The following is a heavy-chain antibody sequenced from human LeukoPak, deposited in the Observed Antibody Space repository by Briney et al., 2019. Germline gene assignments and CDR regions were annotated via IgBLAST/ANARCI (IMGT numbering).Heavy chain of an antibody. CDR1: GGSISSYY. J-gene: IGHJ4*02. CDR2: IYYSGST. D-gene: IGHD5-12*01. Sequence: SETLSLTCTVSGGSISSYYWSWIRQPPGKGLEWIGYIYYSGSTNYNPSLKSRVTISVDTSKNQFSLKLSSVTAADTAVYYCARDLRGVAGYDWGFWGQGILVTVSS. V-gene: IGHV4-59*01. CDR3: ARDLRGVAGYDWGF.